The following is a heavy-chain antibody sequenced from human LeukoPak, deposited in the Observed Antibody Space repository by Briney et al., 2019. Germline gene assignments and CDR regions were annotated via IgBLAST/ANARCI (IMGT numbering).Heavy chain of an antibody. D-gene: IGHD3-10*01. Sequence: SETLSLTCTVSGGSISSYYWSWIRQPPGRGLEWIGYIYYSGSAKYNPSLKSRVTISVDTSKNQFSLKLNSVTAADTAVYYCARSYGSGNYFDYWGQGTLVTVSS. CDR3: ARSYGSGNYFDY. J-gene: IGHJ4*02. CDR2: IYYSGSA. CDR1: GGSISSYY. V-gene: IGHV4-59*01.